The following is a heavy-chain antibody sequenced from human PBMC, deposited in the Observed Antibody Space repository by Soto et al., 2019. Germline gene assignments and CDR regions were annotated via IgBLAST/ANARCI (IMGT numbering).Heavy chain of an antibody. Sequence: GGSLRLSCAASGFIFGNHGMTWVRQAPGRALEWVSTINANAIDTHYADSVKGRFTISRDNSKSTLDLQMNSLRAEDTAIYYCVSWVSPPFAFGGRGPLVTVPS. D-gene: IGHD2-8*01. CDR2: INANAIDT. J-gene: IGHJ4*02. V-gene: IGHV3-23*01. CDR1: GFIFGNHG. CDR3: VSWVSPPFAF.